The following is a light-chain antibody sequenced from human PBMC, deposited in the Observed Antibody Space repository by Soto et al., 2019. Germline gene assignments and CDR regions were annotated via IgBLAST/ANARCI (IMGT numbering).Light chain of an antibody. Sequence: EIVLTQSQDTLSLSPGERATLSCRASQSIHTSLAWYQQKPGQPPRLVVYDSTLRANGVPDRFGGSGSGTDFILTVSSLQPEDVATYYGQRTYNASWTFGQGTKVDI. CDR2: DST. CDR3: QRTYNASWT. J-gene: IGKJ1*01. CDR1: QSIHTS. V-gene: IGKV3-11*01.